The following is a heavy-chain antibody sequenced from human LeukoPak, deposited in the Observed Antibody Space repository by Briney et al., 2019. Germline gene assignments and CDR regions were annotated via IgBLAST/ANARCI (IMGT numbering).Heavy chain of an antibody. CDR3: ARHEGYSYAFAY. Sequence: SETLSLTCTVSGGSISSYYWSWIRQPPGKGLEWIGYIYYSGSTNYNPSLKSRVTISADTSKNQFSLKLSSVTAADPAVYFCARHEGYSYAFAYWGQGTLVTVSS. CDR2: IYYSGST. D-gene: IGHD5-18*01. V-gene: IGHV4-59*08. CDR1: GGSISSYY. J-gene: IGHJ4*02.